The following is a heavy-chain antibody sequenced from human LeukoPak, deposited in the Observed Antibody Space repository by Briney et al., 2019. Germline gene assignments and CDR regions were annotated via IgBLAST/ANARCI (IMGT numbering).Heavy chain of an antibody. D-gene: IGHD2-21*01. CDR3: STGAISDA. CDR2: MDPNSGKT. CDR1: GYTFTSYD. J-gene: IGHJ5*02. Sequence: VASVKVSCKASGYTFTSYDITWVRQAAGQGLEWMGWMDPNSGKTGYAQKFQGRVTITRNTSISTAYMELSSLRSEDTAVYYSSTGAISDAWGQGTLVTVSS. V-gene: IGHV1-8*03.